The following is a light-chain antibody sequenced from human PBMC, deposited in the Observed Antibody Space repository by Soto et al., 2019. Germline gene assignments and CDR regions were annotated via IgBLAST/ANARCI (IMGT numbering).Light chain of an antibody. Sequence: EIVLTQSPATLSLSPGERATLSCRASQSVSSYLAWYQQKPGQAHRLLIYDASNRATGIPARFSGSGSGTDFTLTISSLQPEDFAVYYCQQRSNWPPITFGQGTQLEIK. CDR2: DAS. CDR3: QQRSNWPPIT. CDR1: QSVSSY. V-gene: IGKV3-11*01. J-gene: IGKJ5*01.